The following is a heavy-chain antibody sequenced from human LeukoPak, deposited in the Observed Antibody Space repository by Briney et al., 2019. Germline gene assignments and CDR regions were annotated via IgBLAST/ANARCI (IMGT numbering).Heavy chain of an antibody. CDR3: ARDADSSSWYPHYYYYYGMDV. J-gene: IGHJ6*02. V-gene: IGHV1-18*01. Sequence: ASVKVSCKASGYTFTSYGISWVRQAPGQGLEWMGWISVYNGNTNYAQKLQGRVTMTTDTSTSTAYMELRSLRSDDTAVYYCARDADSSSWYPHYYYYYGMDVWGQGTTVTVSS. D-gene: IGHD6-13*01. CDR1: GYTFTSYG. CDR2: ISVYNGNT.